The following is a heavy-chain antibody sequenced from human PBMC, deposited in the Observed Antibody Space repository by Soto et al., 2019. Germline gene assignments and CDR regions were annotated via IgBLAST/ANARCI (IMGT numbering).Heavy chain of an antibody. J-gene: IGHJ5*01. V-gene: IGHV4-30-4*01. Sequence: SETLSLTCSVSGDSISTVDYFWAWIRQPPGQALEYIGYIYKSTTTYYNPSFESRVAISLDTSKSQFSLTVTSVTAADTAVYFCARGRYCLTGRCFPNWFDSWGQGTLVTSPQ. CDR3: ARGRYCLTGRCFPNWFDS. D-gene: IGHD2-15*01. CDR1: GDSISTVDYF. CDR2: IYKSTTT.